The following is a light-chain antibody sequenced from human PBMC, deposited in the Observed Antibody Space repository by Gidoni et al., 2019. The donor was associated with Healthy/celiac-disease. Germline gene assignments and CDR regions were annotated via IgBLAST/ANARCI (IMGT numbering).Light chain of an antibody. V-gene: IGKV4-1*01. J-gene: IGKJ4*01. Sequence: DIVMTQSPASLTVSLGERATINCKSSQSVLYSSNNKNYLAWYQQKPGQPPKLLIYWASTRESGVPDRFSGSGSGTDFTLTISSLQAEDVAVYYCQQYYSIPLTFXGXTKVEIK. CDR2: WAS. CDR1: QSVLYSSNNKNY. CDR3: QQYYSIPLT.